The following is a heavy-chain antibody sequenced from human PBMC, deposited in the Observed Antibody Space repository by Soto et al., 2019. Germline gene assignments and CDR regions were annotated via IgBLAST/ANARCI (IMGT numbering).Heavy chain of an antibody. Sequence: LVQSGAEVKQPGASVQVSCEASGYTFTNFDVSWVRQAPGQGLEWMGWISAYNRNTNYAQEFQGRVTMTTDTSTSTAYVKLRSLGSDDTAVYYGARDRSSSSLWGQGTLVTVSS. CDR1: GYTFTNFD. CDR2: ISAYNRNT. V-gene: IGHV1-18*01. J-gene: IGHJ4*02. D-gene: IGHD6-13*01. CDR3: ARDRSSSSL.